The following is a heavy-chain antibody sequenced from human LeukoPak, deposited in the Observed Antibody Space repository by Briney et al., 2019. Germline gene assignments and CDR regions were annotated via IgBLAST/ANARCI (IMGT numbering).Heavy chain of an antibody. CDR1: GFTFSGYW. V-gene: IGHV3-74*01. J-gene: IGHJ4*02. CDR3: ARAKGSLQD. Sequence: PGGSLRLSCAASGFTFSGYWMHWVRQVPGKGLVWVSRINSDRGSTNYADSAKGRFTISRDNAKNMLYLQMNSLRAEDTAVYYCARAKGSLQDWGQGTLVTVSS. D-gene: IGHD3-10*01. CDR2: INSDRGST.